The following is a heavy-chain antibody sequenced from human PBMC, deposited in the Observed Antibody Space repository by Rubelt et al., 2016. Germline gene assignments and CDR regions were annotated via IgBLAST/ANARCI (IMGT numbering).Heavy chain of an antibody. Sequence: EVQLLESGGGWEQPGGSLRLSCAASGFTFSSFAMSWVRQDPGKGLEWVSGISGSGGSTYYADSMKGRFTISRDNSTNTLYLQMNSVRADDTAVYYCAREGPRGYQLAYWGQGTLVTVSS. D-gene: IGHD1-1*01. V-gene: IGHV3-23*01. CDR3: AREGPRGYQLAY. CDR1: GFTFSSFA. J-gene: IGHJ4*02. CDR2: ISGSGGST.